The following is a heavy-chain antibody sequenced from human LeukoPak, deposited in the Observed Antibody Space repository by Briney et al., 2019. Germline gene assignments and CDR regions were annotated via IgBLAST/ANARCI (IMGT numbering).Heavy chain of an antibody. J-gene: IGHJ4*02. Sequence: SETLSLTCTVSGGSISSYYWSWIRQPPGKGLEWIGYFSYTGSTNYNPSLRSRVTISLDTSKNQFFLKVSSVTAADTAVYYCARAYSAYDSFDYWGQGTLVTVSS. CDR3: ARAYSAYDSFDY. D-gene: IGHD5-12*01. CDR2: FSYTGST. CDR1: GGSISSYY. V-gene: IGHV4-59*01.